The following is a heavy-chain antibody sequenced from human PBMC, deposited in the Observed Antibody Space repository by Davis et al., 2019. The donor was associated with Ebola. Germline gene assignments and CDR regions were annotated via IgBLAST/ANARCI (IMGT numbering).Heavy chain of an antibody. D-gene: IGHD6-13*01. Sequence: GGSLRLSCAASGFTFSSYAMSWVRQAPGKGLEWVSTISGSGGSTYYADSVKGRFTISRDNSKNTLYLQMNSLRDEDTAVYYCARDALRSSWWESNFDYWGQGTLVTVSS. CDR2: ISGSGGST. V-gene: IGHV3-23*01. CDR3: ARDALRSSWWESNFDY. CDR1: GFTFSSYA. J-gene: IGHJ4*02.